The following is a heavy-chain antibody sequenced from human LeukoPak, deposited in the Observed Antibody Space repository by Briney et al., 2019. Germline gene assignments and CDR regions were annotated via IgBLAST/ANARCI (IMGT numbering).Heavy chain of an antibody. CDR3: ASGMYSNYYTRY. Sequence: SQTLSLTCTVSGGSISSGGYYWSWIRQHPGKGLEWIGYIYYSGSTYYNPSLKSRVTISVDTSKNQFSLKLSSVTAADTAVYYCASGMYSNYYTRYWGQGTLVTVSS. J-gene: IGHJ4*02. V-gene: IGHV4-31*03. CDR1: GGSISSGGYY. D-gene: IGHD4-11*01. CDR2: IYYSGST.